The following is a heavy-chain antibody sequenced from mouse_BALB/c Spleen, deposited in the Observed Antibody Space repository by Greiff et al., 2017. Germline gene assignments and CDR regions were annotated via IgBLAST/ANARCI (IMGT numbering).Heavy chain of an antibody. D-gene: IGHD1-1*01. CDR2: IWAGGST. V-gene: IGHV2-9*02. Sequence: VNVVESGPGLVAPSQSLSITCTVSGFSLTSYGVHWVRQPPGKGLEWLGVIWAGGSTNYNSALMSRLSISKDNSKSQVFLKMNSLQTDDTAMYYCARNYYGSRNYAMDYWGQGTSVTVSS. CDR1: GFSLTSYG. CDR3: ARNYYGSRNYAMDY. J-gene: IGHJ4*01.